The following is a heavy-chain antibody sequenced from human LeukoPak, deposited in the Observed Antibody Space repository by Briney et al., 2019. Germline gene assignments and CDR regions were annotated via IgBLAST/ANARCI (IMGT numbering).Heavy chain of an antibody. CDR3: ARAATATVTTPHARYYYYMDV. CDR2: IYTSGST. Sequence: PSETLSLTCTVSGGSISSGSYYWSWIRQPAGKGLEWIGRIYTSGSTNYNPSLKSRVTISVDTSKNQFSLKLSSVTAADTAVYYCARAATATVTTPHARYYYYMDVWGKGTTVTVSS. D-gene: IGHD4-17*01. J-gene: IGHJ6*03. CDR1: GGSISSGSYY. V-gene: IGHV4-61*02.